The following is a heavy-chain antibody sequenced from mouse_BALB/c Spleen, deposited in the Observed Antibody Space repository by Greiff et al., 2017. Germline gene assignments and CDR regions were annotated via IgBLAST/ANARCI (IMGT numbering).Heavy chain of an antibody. CDR3: ALTGTSRNFDY. V-gene: IGHV14-3*02. D-gene: IGHD4-1*01. J-gene: IGHJ2*01. CDR1: GFNIKDTY. CDR2: IDPANGNT. Sequence: EVQLHQSGAELVKPGASVKLSCTASGFNIKDTYMHWVKQRPEQGLEWIGRIDPANGNTKYDPKFQGKATITADTSSNTAYLQLSSLTSEDTAVYYCALTGTSRNFDYWGQGTTLTVSS.